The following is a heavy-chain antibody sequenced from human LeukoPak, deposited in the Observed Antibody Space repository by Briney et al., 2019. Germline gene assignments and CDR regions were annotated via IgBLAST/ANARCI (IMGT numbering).Heavy chain of an antibody. CDR2: INWNGGST. V-gene: IGHV3-20*04. CDR3: ARDSSGYYRDAFDI. CDR1: GFTFDDYG. Sequence: GGSLRLSCAASGFTFDDYGMSWVRQAPGKGLEWVSGINWNGGSTGYADSVKGRFTISRDNSKNTLYLQMNSLRAEDTAVYYCARDSSGYYRDAFDIWGQGTMVTVSS. J-gene: IGHJ3*02. D-gene: IGHD3-22*01.